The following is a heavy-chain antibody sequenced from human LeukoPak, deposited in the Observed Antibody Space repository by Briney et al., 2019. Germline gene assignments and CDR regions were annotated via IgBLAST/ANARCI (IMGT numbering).Heavy chain of an antibody. CDR2: ISAYNGNT. Sequence: GASVKVSCKASVYTFTSYGISWVRQAHGQGLEWMGWISAYNGNTNYAQKLQGRVTMTTDTSTSTAYMELRSLRSDDTAVYYCARARIAAAGTPASYWGQGTLVTVSS. J-gene: IGHJ4*02. D-gene: IGHD6-13*01. CDR1: VYTFTSYG. CDR3: ARARIAAAGTPASY. V-gene: IGHV1-18*01.